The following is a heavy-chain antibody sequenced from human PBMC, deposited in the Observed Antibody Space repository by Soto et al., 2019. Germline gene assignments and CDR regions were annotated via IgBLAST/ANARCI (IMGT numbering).Heavy chain of an antibody. CDR1: GGTFSSYA. CDR2: IIPICGTA. J-gene: IGHJ4*02. D-gene: IGHD3-10*01. V-gene: IGHV1-69*01. Sequence: QVQLVQSGAEVKKPGSSVKVSCKASGGTFSSYAISWVRQAPGQGLEWMGGIIPICGTANDAQKFEGRVTITADESTSTAYMELSSLRSEDTAVYYCARTRGDVTFDDHAPFFDHWGQGTLVTVSS. CDR3: ARTRGDVTFDDHAPFFDH.